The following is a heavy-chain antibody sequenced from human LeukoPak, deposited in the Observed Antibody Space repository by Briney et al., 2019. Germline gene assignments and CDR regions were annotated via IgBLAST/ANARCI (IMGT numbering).Heavy chain of an antibody. CDR1: GFTFSNYW. D-gene: IGHD1-26*01. Sequence: GGSLRLSCAASGFTFSNYWMTWLRQAPERGLEWEANIRQDGGTKYYVDSVKGRFTISRDNAMNSLYLQMNSLRAEDTAVYYCARDQAPSFSGGHYDAFDIWGQGTVVTVSS. CDR2: IRQDGGTK. CDR3: ARDQAPSFSGGHYDAFDI. V-gene: IGHV3-7*01. J-gene: IGHJ3*02.